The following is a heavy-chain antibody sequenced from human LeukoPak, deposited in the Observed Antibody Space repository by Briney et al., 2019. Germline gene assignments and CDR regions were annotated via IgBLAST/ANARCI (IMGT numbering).Heavy chain of an antibody. Sequence: SETLSLTCTVSGGSISSSSYYWGWIRQPPGKGLEWIGSIYYSGSTYYNPSLKSRVTISVDTSKNQFSLKLSSVTAADTAVYYCARVREDIVVVPAAIRYMDVWGKGTTVTVSS. CDR1: GGSISSSSYY. CDR3: ARVREDIVVVPAAIRYMDV. D-gene: IGHD2-2*02. CDR2: IYYSGST. J-gene: IGHJ6*03. V-gene: IGHV4-39*07.